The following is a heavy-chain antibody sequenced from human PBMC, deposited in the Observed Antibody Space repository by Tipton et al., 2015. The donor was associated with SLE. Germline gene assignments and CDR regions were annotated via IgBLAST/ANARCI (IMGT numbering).Heavy chain of an antibody. Sequence: TLSLTCAVYGGSFSGYYWSWIRQPPGKGLEWIGDIIHTGSTNYNPSLKSRVTISIDSSKNQFSLKLSSVTAADTAEYYCARAVGDTSGYLDYWGLGTLVTVSS. CDR2: IIHTGST. D-gene: IGHD3-22*01. CDR1: GGSFSGYY. J-gene: IGHJ4*02. CDR3: ARAVGDTSGYLDY. V-gene: IGHV4-34*12.